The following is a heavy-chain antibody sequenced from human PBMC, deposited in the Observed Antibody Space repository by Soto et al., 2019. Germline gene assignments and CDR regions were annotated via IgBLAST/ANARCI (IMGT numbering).Heavy chain of an antibody. J-gene: IGHJ4*02. CDR2: MYYSGSS. D-gene: IGHD6-13*01. CDR1: GCSINSGGYY. CDR3: ARGYRQSGYSSSWVFDY. V-gene: IGHV4-31*03. Sequence: QVQLRESGPGLVTPSQTLSLTCTVSGCSINSGGYYWNWIRQHPGKGLEWIGYMYYSGSSYYNPFLRSRVIISADTSKTHFSLKLRSVTAADTSVYVCARGYRQSGYSSSWVFDYWGQGTLVNVSS.